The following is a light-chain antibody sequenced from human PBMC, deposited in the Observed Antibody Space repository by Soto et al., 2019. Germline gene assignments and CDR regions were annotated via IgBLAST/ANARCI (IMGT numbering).Light chain of an antibody. V-gene: IGKV3-15*01. CDR2: GAS. Sequence: IVLTQSRGTLSLSPGERATLSCRASQSVISNLAWYQQKPGQAPRLLIYGASARATGIPARFSGSGSGTEFTLPISSLESEDSAVYYCQQYSSCPPWTFGQGTKVDIK. J-gene: IGKJ1*01. CDR1: QSVISN. CDR3: QQYSSCPPWT.